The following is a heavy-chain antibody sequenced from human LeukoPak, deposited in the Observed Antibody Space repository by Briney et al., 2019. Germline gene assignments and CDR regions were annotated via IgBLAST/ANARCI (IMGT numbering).Heavy chain of an antibody. CDR1: GGSISSYY. V-gene: IGHV4-59*01. J-gene: IGHJ4*02. D-gene: IGHD4-23*01. Sequence: SETLSLTCTVSGGSISSYYWSWSRQPPGKGLEWIGYIYYSGSTNYNPSLKSRVTISVDTSKNQLSLKLSSVTAADTAVYYCARTRAYGGRPDYWGQGTLVTVSS. CDR3: ARTRAYGGRPDY. CDR2: IYYSGST.